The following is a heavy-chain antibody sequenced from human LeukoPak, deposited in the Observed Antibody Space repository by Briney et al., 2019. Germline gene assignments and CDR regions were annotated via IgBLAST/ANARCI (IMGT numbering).Heavy chain of an antibody. J-gene: IGHJ4*02. CDR3: ATELTAMVTKVACY. Sequence: ASVKVSCKVSGYTLTELPMHWVRQAPGKGLEWMGGFDPEDGETIYAQKFQGRVTMTEDTSTDTAYMELSSLRSEDTAVYYCATELTAMVTKVACYWGQGTLVTVSS. CDR2: FDPEDGET. V-gene: IGHV1-24*01. CDR1: GYTLTELP. D-gene: IGHD5-18*01.